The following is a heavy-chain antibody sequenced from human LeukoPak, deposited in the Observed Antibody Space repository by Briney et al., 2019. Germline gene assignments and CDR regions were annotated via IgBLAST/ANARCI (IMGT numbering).Heavy chain of an antibody. J-gene: IGHJ3*02. V-gene: IGHV3-21*01. CDR1: GFTFSSYS. D-gene: IGHD1-26*01. CDR2: ISSSSSYI. CDR3: ARVRGGSYEGAFDI. Sequence: GGSLRLSCAASGFTFSSYSMNWVRQAPGKGLEWVSSISSSSSYIYYADSVKGRFTISRDNAKNSLYLQMNGLRAEDTAVYYCARVRGGSYEGAFDIWGQGTMVTVSS.